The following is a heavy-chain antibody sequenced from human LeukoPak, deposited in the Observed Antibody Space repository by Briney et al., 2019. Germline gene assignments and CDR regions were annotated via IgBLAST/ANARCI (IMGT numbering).Heavy chain of an antibody. V-gene: IGHV5-51*01. D-gene: IGHD2-21*02. CDR2: IYPGDSDT. CDR1: GYSFTSYW. J-gene: IGHJ4*02. Sequence: GESLKISCKGSGYSFTSYWIGWVRQMPGKGLEWMGIIYPGDSDTRYSPSFQGQVTISADKSISTAYLQWSSLKASDTAMYYCARTLAYCGGDCYSGFDYWGQGTLVTVSS. CDR3: ARTLAYCGGDCYSGFDY.